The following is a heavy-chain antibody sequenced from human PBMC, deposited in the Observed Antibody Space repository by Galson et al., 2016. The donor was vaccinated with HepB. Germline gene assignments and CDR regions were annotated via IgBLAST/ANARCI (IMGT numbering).Heavy chain of an antibody. D-gene: IGHD2-21*01. V-gene: IGHV4-31*03. CDR2: FYYSGNT. J-gene: IGHJ5*02. Sequence: TLSLTCTVSGASISSGGYYWNWIRQHPGKGLEWIGSFYYSGNTYYNPSLKTRITISVDTSKNQFSLKLSSVTVADTAVYYCARDSEVKGFDPWGQGTLVTVSS. CDR1: GASISSGGYY. CDR3: ARDSEVKGFDP.